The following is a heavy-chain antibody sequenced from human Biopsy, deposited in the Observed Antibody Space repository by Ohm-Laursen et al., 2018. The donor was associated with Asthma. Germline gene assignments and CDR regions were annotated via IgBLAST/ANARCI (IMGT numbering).Heavy chain of an antibody. CDR1: GASITTSPSY. V-gene: IGHV4-31*01. J-gene: IGHJ4*02. CDR3: ARNLPGYTYGPFEG. CDR2: IYYSGET. Sequence: PSETLSLTCTVSGASITTSPSYWSWLRLLPGKGLEWIGCIYYSGETFFNPSLKNPLFMSLDSSKNQFSLKMTSVTVADTAVYFCARNLPGYTYGPFEGWGQGTLVTVSS. D-gene: IGHD5-18*01.